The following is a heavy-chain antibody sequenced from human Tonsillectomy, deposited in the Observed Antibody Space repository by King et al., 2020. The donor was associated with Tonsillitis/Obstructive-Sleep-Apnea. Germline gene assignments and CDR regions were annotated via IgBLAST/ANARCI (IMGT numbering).Heavy chain of an antibody. D-gene: IGHD6-6*01. J-gene: IGHJ5*02. CDR2: INPSGGT. V-gene: IGHV4-34*01. CDR3: ARDGSMATRLRT. CDR1: DGSCSGYY. Sequence: QVQLQQWGAGVLKASETLSLTCAVDDGSCSGYYWSWIRQPPGRGLEGFGEINPSGGTNYNPSLKSRVTISLDTSKNQFSLKLSSVTAADTAVYYCARDGSMATRLRTWGQGTLVTVSS.